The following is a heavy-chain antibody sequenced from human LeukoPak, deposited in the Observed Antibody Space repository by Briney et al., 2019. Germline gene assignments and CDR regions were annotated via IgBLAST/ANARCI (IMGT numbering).Heavy chain of an antibody. D-gene: IGHD5-12*01. CDR3: AREYRRQPD. Sequence: ASVKVSCKASGYTFTSYDTNWLRQASGQGLEWMGWMNPNSGNTGYAQKFQGRFTMTWDTSISTAYMELSSLRSDDTAVYYCAREYRRQPDWGQGTLVTVSS. V-gene: IGHV1-8*01. J-gene: IGHJ4*02. CDR2: MNPNSGNT. CDR1: GYTFTSYD.